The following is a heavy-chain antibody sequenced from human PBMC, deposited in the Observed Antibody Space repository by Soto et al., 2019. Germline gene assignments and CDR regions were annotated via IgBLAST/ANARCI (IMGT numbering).Heavy chain of an antibody. CDR2: ISSSGSTI. CDR3: ASSHYDFWSGYSPRFDY. J-gene: IGHJ4*02. CDR1: GFTFSDYY. D-gene: IGHD3-3*01. V-gene: IGHV3-11*01. Sequence: GGSLRLSCAASGFTFSDYYMSWIRQAPGKGLEWVSYISSSGSTIYYADSVKGRFTISRDNAKNSLYLQMNSLRAEDTAVYYCASSHYDFWSGYSPRFDYWGQGTLVTVSS.